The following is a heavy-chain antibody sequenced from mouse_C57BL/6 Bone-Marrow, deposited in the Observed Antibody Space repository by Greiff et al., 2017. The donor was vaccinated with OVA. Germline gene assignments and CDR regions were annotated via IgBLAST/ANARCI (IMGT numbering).Heavy chain of an antibody. Sequence: VQLQQSGAELVKPGASVKLSCTASGFNIKDYYMHWVKQRTEQGLEWIGRIDPEDGETKYAPQFQGKATITADTSSNTAYLQLSSLTSEDTAVYYCARSPTIKGGYFDVWGTGTTVTVSS. CDR3: ARSPTIKGGYFDV. V-gene: IGHV14-2*01. D-gene: IGHD2-4*01. J-gene: IGHJ1*03. CDR1: GFNIKDYY. CDR2: IDPEDGET.